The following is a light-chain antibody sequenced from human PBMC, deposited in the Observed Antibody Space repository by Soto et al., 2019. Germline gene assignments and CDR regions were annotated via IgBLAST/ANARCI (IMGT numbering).Light chain of an antibody. V-gene: IGKV1-39*01. CDR2: DAS. CDR1: QTIRKS. Sequence: DIQVTESRSSLSASVGDKISITCRSFQTIRKSLNWYQQRPGKAPNLLISDASTLESGVPSRFGGSGSGTEFTLSITSLKPDDFATYYCQQCFWHWTFGQGTKVDIK. J-gene: IGKJ1*01. CDR3: QQCFWHWT.